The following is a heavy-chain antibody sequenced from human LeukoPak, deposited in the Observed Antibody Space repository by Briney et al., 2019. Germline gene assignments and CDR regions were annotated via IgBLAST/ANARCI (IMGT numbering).Heavy chain of an antibody. CDR1: GFTVSSNY. CDR3: ARGSDIVVVVADFDY. Sequence: PGGSLRLSCAASGFTVSSNYMNWVRQAPGKGLEWVSSISSSSSYIYYADSVKGRFTISRDNAKNSLYLQMNSLRAEDTAVYYCARGSDIVVVVADFDYWGQGTLVTVSS. CDR2: ISSSSSYI. V-gene: IGHV3-21*01. J-gene: IGHJ4*02. D-gene: IGHD2-15*01.